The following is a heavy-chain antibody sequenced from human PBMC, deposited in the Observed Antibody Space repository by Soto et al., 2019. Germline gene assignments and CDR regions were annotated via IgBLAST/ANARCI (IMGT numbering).Heavy chain of an antibody. CDR1: VDTVSSGSAA. CDR2: TYYRSTWYN. V-gene: IGHV6-1*01. CDR3: ARSSGQSLNGHDFDI. J-gene: IGHJ3*02. Sequence: SQTLSLTCAISVDTVSSGSAACSWLRQSPWTGLEWLARTYYRSTWYNDYAESVKGRISIKSDTSQNHISLQLNSVTPEDTAVYYCARSSGQSLNGHDFDIWGQGPEVTVSS. D-gene: IGHD3-10*01.